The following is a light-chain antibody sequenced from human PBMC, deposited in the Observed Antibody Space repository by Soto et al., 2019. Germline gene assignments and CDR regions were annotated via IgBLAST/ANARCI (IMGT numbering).Light chain of an antibody. J-gene: IGLJ1*01. CDR3: AAWDDSLNGDV. CDR2: INN. Sequence: QSVLTQPPSASGTPGQRVTISCSGGSSNIGSNTVNWYQQLPGAAPKLLIYINNQRPSGVPDRFSGSKSGTSASLAISGLQSGDEADYYCAAWDDSLNGDVFGTGTKLTV. V-gene: IGLV1-44*01. CDR1: SSNIGSNT.